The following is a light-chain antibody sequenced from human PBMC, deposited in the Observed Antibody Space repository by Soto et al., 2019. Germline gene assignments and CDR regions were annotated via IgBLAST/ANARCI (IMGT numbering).Light chain of an antibody. V-gene: IGLV1-40*01. CDR3: QSHDSSLRGVV. CDR2: GNS. CDR1: SSNIGAGYD. J-gene: IGLJ2*01. Sequence: QSVLTQPPSESGAPGQRVTISCTGSSSNIGAGYDVHWYQRLPGTAPKLLIYGNSNRPSGPPGRFSCSKSGPSASLSMTGIQADDEDEYDYQSHDSSLRGVVFGGGTKLTVL.